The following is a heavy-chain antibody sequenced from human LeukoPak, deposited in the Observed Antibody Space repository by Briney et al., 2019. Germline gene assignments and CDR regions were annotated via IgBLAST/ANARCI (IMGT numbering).Heavy chain of an antibody. J-gene: IGHJ5*01. Sequence: GGSLRLSCAASGFTFSNYWMHWVRQAPGKGLVWVSRIKGDGSHTIYADSVKGRFTISRDNAKNTQYLQMKSLRDEETGVYYCVRDWDHFDFDSWGQGTLVTVSS. CDR2: IKGDGSHT. CDR3: VRDWDHFDFDS. CDR1: GFTFSNYW. V-gene: IGHV3-74*01. D-gene: IGHD1-26*01.